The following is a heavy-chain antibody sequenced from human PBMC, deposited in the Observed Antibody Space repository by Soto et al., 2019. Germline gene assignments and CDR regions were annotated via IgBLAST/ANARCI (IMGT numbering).Heavy chain of an antibody. CDR2: ISWNSGSI. D-gene: IGHD5-12*01. V-gene: IGHV3-9*01. CDR3: AKDMGDGYNFGGFDY. Sequence: SLRLSGAASGFTFDEYAMHWVRQAPGKGLEWVSGISWNSGSIGYADSVKGRFTISRDNAKNSLYLQMNSLRAEDTALYYCAKDMGDGYNFGGFDYWGQGTLVTVSS. J-gene: IGHJ4*02. CDR1: GFTFDEYA.